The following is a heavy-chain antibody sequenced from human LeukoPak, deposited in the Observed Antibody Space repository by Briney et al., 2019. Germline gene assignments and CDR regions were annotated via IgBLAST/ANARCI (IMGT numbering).Heavy chain of an antibody. CDR1: GFASSSYW. CDR3: AKWKYSNSGIDDY. Sequence: GGSLRLSCAASGFASSSYWMHWVRQVPGKGLVWVSRISGDGTARNYADSVKGRFTISRDNSKNMLYLQMNSLRAEDTAVYYCAKWKYSNSGIDDYWGQGTLVTVSS. CDR2: ISGDGTAR. D-gene: IGHD6-6*01. V-gene: IGHV3-74*01. J-gene: IGHJ4*02.